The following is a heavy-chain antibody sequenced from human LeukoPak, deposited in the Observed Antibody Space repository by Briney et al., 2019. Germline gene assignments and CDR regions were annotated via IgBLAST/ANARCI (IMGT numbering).Heavy chain of an antibody. CDR1: GFIFSTYS. CDR2: ISSDGNNI. J-gene: IGHJ4*02. Sequence: AGGSLRLSCAASGFIFSTYSMHWVRQAPGKGLEWVAGISSDGNNIFYADSVKGRITISRDFSKNTVYLQMNSLRSEDTAVYYCARDREAVSGPFDFWGQGTLITVSS. CDR3: ARDREAVSGPFDF. V-gene: IGHV3-30*04. D-gene: IGHD6-19*01.